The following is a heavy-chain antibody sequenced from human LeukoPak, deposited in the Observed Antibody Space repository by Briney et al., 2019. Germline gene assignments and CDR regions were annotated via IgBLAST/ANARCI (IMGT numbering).Heavy chain of an antibody. Sequence: GGSPRLSCTASGFSFSGHWMHWARQLPGKGLVWVSRISPTGSTTSYADSVKGRFTVSRDNAKNTLYLQVNNLRAEDTAVYYCARGPNSNWSGLDFWGRGTLLTVSS. CDR2: ISPTGSTT. V-gene: IGHV3-74*01. CDR1: GFSFSGHW. CDR3: ARGPNSNWSGLDF. J-gene: IGHJ4*02. D-gene: IGHD6-6*01.